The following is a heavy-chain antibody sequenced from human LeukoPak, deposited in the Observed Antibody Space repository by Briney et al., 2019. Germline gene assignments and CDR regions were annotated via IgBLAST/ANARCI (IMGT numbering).Heavy chain of an antibody. D-gene: IGHD1-26*01. CDR2: MNEDGRRT. J-gene: IGHJ4*02. CDR3: VRDVGGKDDF. V-gene: IGHV3-74*01. CDR1: GFTLSSSW. Sequence: GGSLRLSCAASGFTLSSSWMHWVRQVPGGGLVWGARMNEDGRRTDVAGSVRGRFTISRDIAKNTLFLQMNSLRVEDKAVYHCVRDVGGKDDFWGQGTLVAVSS.